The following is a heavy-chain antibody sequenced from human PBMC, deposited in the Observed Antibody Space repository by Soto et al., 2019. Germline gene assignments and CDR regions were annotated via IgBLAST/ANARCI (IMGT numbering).Heavy chain of an antibody. CDR3: AREAVAAMNY. J-gene: IGHJ4*02. D-gene: IGHD2-2*01. CDR2: IIPIVDVA. V-gene: IGHV1-69*08. CDR1: GDTFSSFT. Sequence: QVQLVQSGAEVKKPGSSVKVSCKASGDTFSSFTFSWVRQAPGQGLEWMGRIIPIVDVANYAQNLQGRVTNTTDKFTTTVYMGLRSLRSEDTAVYYSAREAVAAMNYWGQGTLLTVSS.